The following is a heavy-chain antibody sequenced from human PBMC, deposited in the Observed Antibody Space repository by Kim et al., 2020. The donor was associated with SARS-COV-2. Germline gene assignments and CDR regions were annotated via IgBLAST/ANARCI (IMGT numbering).Heavy chain of an antibody. CDR1: GFTFSSYD. CDR2: ISGSGGST. J-gene: IGHJ6*02. CDR3: ARRSSSLDGMDV. D-gene: IGHD2-2*01. V-gene: IGHV3-23*01. Sequence: GGSLRLSCAASGFTFSSYDMRWVRQAPWKGLEWVSGISGSGGSTKYADSVKGRFSISRDNSKNMLYLQMDGLRAEDTAVYYCARRSSSLDGMDVWGQGTTVTVSS.